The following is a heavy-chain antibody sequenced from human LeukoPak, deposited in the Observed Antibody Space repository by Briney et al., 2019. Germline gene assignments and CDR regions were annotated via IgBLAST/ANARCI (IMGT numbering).Heavy chain of an antibody. J-gene: IGHJ5*02. V-gene: IGHV3-21*01. Sequence: GGSLRLSCTVSGFTFSSFTMNWVRQGPGKGLEWVASISNSGDYISYADSLKGRFTISRDNAKNSLFLQMSSLRAGDTAVYYCARDLGTGTAYTNRFDLWGQGTLVTVSS. CDR2: ISNSGDYI. CDR1: GFTFSSFT. D-gene: IGHD2-21*02. CDR3: ARDLGTGTAYTNRFDL.